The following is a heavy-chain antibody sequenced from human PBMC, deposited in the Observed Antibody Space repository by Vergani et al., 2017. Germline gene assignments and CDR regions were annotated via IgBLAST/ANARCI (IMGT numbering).Heavy chain of an antibody. J-gene: IGHJ3*02. D-gene: IGHD2-21*02. CDR3: ARNPYCGGDCYSDAFDI. V-gene: IGHV4-59*01. Sequence: QVQLQESGPGLVKPSGTLSLTCTVSGGSISSYYWSWIRQPPGKGLEWIGYIYYSGSTNYNPSLKSRVTISVDTSKNQFSLKLSSVTAADTAVYYCARNPYCGGDCYSDAFDIWGQGTMVTVSS. CDR1: GGSISSYY. CDR2: IYYSGST.